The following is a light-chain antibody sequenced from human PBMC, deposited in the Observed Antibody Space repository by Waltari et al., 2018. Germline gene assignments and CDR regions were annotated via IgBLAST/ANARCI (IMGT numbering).Light chain of an antibody. CDR1: KLGNTY. CDR2: HDD. J-gene: IGLJ1*01. CDR3: QAWDSSTDYV. Sequence: SYELTQPASVSVFPGQTARITCSGDKLGNTYACWYQQKPGQSPVMVMYHDDKRPSGSPDRFSGSNSGNTATLTISGTQAMEEADYYCQAWDSSTDYVFGPGTKVTVL. V-gene: IGLV3-1*01.